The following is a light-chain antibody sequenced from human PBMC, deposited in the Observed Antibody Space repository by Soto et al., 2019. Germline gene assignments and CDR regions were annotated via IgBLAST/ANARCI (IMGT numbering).Light chain of an antibody. CDR3: QHYHSWPLT. Sequence: EIVLTQSPGTLSLSPGDRATLSCRASETVSTAYLGWYQQKPGLPPRLLIYATSRRATGIPVRFSGSGSGTDFTLTINSLQSEDFAVYYCQHYHSWPLTFGGGTKVDIK. CDR2: ATS. J-gene: IGKJ4*01. CDR1: ETVSTAY. V-gene: IGKV3-20*01.